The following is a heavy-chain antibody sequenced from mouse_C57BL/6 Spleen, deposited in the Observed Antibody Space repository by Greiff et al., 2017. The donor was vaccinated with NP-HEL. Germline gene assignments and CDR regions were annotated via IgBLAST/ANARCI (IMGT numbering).Heavy chain of an antibody. V-gene: IGHV5-12*01. J-gene: IGHJ1*03. CDR1: GFTFSDYY. CDR2: ISNGGGST. Sequence: EVKLVESGGGLVQPGGSLKLSCAASGFTFSDYYMYWVRQTPEKRLEWVAYISNGGGSTYYPDTVKGRFTISRDNAKNTLYLQMSRLKSEDTAMYYCARGRAYWYFDVWGTGTTVTVSS. D-gene: IGHD3-3*01. CDR3: ARGRAYWYFDV.